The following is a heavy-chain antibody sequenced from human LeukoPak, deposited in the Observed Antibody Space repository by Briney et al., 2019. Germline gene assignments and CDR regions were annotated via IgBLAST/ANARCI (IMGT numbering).Heavy chain of an antibody. Sequence: APVKVSCKASGYTFTAYYMYWVRQAPGQGLECMGRINPNRGGTNYAQKFQGRVTMTRDTSISTAYMELSRLTSDDTAVYYCATSSEGGYSYGSDIDYWGQGTLVTVSS. V-gene: IGHV1-2*06. D-gene: IGHD5-18*01. J-gene: IGHJ4*02. CDR3: ATSSEGGYSYGSDIDY. CDR2: INPNRGGT. CDR1: GYTFTAYY.